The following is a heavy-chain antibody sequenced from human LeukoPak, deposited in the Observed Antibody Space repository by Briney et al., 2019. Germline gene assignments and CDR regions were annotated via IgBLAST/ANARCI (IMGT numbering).Heavy chain of an antibody. J-gene: IGHJ4*02. V-gene: IGHV4-39*01. D-gene: IGHD6-19*01. Sequence: PSETLSLTCTVSGGSISSSSYYWGWIRQPPGKGLEWIGSIYYSGSTYYNPPLKSRVTISVDTSKNQFSLKLSSVTAADTAVYYCARHQLYSSGWYRPANYFDYWGQGTLVTVSS. CDR3: ARHQLYSSGWYRPANYFDY. CDR1: GGSISSSSYY. CDR2: IYYSGST.